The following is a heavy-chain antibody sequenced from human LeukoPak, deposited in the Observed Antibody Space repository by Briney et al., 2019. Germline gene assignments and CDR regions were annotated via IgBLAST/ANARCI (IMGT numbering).Heavy chain of an antibody. J-gene: IGHJ3*02. CDR2: NRDKSKSYTT. CDR3: TRPSYYDSRGYSTNGFDI. CDR1: GFIFSSYN. V-gene: IGHV3-72*01. Sequence: GGSLRLSCAASGFIFSSYNMNWVRQAPGKGLEWVGRNRDKSKSYTTDYAASVRGRFTISRDDSKNSLYLQMYSLKTEDTAVYFCTRPSYYDSRGYSTNGFDIWGQGTMVTVSS. D-gene: IGHD3-22*01.